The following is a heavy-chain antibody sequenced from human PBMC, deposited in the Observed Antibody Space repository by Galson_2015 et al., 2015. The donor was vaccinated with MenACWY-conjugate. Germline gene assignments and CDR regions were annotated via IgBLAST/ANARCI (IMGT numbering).Heavy chain of an antibody. CDR1: GFTLSTYW. V-gene: IGHV3-74*01. D-gene: IGHD6-19*01. CDR3: ARWCRSRWYGYSCLDY. J-gene: IGHJ4*02. CDR2: IETDGTST. Sequence: SLRLSCAASGFTLSTYWMHWVRQAPGEGLVWVSLIETDGTSTHYADFAAVRFTVTRDNANNTVYLQLKRLRAEDTAVYYCARWCRSRWYGYSCLDYWGQGTLVTVSS.